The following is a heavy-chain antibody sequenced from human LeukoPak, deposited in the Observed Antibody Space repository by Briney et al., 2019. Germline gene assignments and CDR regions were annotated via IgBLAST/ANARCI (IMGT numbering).Heavy chain of an antibody. CDR3: VRGDSSGWYLGRLDM. V-gene: IGHV3-48*01. CDR2: VSSSGNTL. J-gene: IGHJ4*02. Sequence: GGSLRLSCGASGFVFSSYTMNWVRQAPGKGLEWISYVSSSGNTLYYADSVQGRFTISRDNAEQSLHLQMNSLRAEDTAMYYCVRGDSSGWYLGRLDMWGQGTLVTVSS. D-gene: IGHD6-19*01. CDR1: GFVFSSYT.